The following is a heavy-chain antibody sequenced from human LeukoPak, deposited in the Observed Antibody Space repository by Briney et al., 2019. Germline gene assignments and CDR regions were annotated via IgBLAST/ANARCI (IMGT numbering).Heavy chain of an antibody. V-gene: IGHV3-21*01. CDR1: GFTFSSYS. Sequence: PGGSLRLSCAASGFTFSSYSMNWVRQAPGKGLEWVSSISSSSSYIYYAHSVKGRFTISRDNAKNSLYLQMNSLRAEDTAVYYCARDRSSGSPFDYWGQGTLVTVSS. CDR2: ISSSSSYI. J-gene: IGHJ4*02. CDR3: ARDRSSGSPFDY. D-gene: IGHD3-22*01.